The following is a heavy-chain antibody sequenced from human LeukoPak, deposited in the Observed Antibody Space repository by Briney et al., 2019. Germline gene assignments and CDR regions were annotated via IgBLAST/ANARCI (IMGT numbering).Heavy chain of an antibody. J-gene: IGHJ4*02. CDR3: ATGIVGATPFDY. V-gene: IGHV1-69*13. CDR1: GGTFSSYA. Sequence: GASVKVSCKASGGTFSSYAISWVRQAPGQGLEWMEGIIPIFGTANYAQKFQGRVTITADESTSTAYMELSSLRSEDTAVYYCATGIVGATPFDYWGRGTLVTVSS. D-gene: IGHD1-26*01. CDR2: IIPIFGTA.